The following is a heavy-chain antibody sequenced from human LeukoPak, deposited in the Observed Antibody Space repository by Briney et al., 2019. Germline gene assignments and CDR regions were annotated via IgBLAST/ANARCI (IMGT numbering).Heavy chain of an antibody. V-gene: IGHV3-30-3*01. J-gene: IGHJ4*02. CDR3: ARDHGSGSHTTREEDPYYFDY. D-gene: IGHD1-26*01. Sequence: GGSLRLSCAASGFTFSSYAMHWVRQAPGKGLEWVAVISYDGSNKYYADSVKGRFTISRDNSKNTLYLQMNSLRAEDTAVYYCARDHGSGSHTTREEDPYYFDYWGQGTLVTVSS. CDR2: ISYDGSNK. CDR1: GFTFSSYA.